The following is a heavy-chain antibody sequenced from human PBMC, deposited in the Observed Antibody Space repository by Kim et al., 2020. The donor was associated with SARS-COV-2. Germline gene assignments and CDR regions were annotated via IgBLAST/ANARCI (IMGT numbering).Heavy chain of an antibody. J-gene: IGHJ2*01. D-gene: IGHD3-22*01. CDR2: IYYSGST. CDR1: GGSISSSSYY. CDR3: ARRALDRIVVVIKPRPDGYFDL. V-gene: IGHV4-39*01. Sequence: SETLSLTCTVSGGSISSSSYYWGWIRQPPGKGLEWIGSIYYSGSTYYNPSLKSRVTISVDTSKNQFSLKLSSVTAADTAVYYCARRALDRIVVVIKPRPDGYFDLWGRGTLVTVSS.